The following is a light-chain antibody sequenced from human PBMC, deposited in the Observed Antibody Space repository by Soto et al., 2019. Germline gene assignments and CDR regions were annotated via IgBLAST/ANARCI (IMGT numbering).Light chain of an antibody. Sequence: QSVLTQPASVSGSPGQSITISCTGSSSDIGHYNFVPWYQQHPGKAPKLMIYDVNNRPSGVSNRFSGSKSGNTASLTISGLQAEDEADYFCVSYTSSSTPYVFGAGTKLTVL. CDR3: VSYTSSSTPYV. J-gene: IGLJ1*01. CDR1: SSDIGHYNF. V-gene: IGLV2-14*01. CDR2: DVN.